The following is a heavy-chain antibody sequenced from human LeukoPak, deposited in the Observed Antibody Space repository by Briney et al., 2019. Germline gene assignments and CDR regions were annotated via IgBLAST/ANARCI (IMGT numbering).Heavy chain of an antibody. CDR3: ARRGPARDYYYKGGFDI. Sequence: GGSLRLSCAASGFTFRNYAMSWVRQAPGKGLEWVSVISHNGDITRYADSVKGRFTISRDNSKSSLYLQMNSLRADDTAVYYCARRGPARDYYYKGGFDIWGQGTMVTVSS. J-gene: IGHJ3*02. CDR2: ISHNGDIT. D-gene: IGHD3-22*01. CDR1: GFTFRNYA. V-gene: IGHV3-23*01.